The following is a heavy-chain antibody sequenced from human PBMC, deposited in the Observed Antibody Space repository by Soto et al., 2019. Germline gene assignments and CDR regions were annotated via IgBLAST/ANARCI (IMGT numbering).Heavy chain of an antibody. D-gene: IGHD2-15*01. Sequence: EVQLVESGGGLVQPGESLRLSCAASGFTFSIYWMHWVLQDPGKGLVWVSRINSDGSSTSYAGSVKGRFTISRDNAKNTLYLQMNSLRAEDTAVYYCVRTSLVVAAATREDYWGQGTLVTVSS. V-gene: IGHV3-74*01. J-gene: IGHJ4*02. CDR3: VRTSLVVAAATREDY. CDR1: GFTFSIYW. CDR2: INSDGSST.